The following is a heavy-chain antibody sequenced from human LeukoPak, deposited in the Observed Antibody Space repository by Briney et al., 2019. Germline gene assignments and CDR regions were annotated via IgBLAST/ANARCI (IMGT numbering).Heavy chain of an antibody. V-gene: IGHV3-23*01. J-gene: IGHJ4*02. CDR1: GFTFSIYA. CDR2: ISSGADIT. D-gene: IGHD6-13*01. CDR3: AKGSLAAGARYYFDY. Sequence: PGGSLRLSCAASGFTFSIYAMNWVRQAPGQGLEWVSGISSGADITYYADSVKGRFTISRDNSKSTLYLQMNNLRAEDTALYYCAKGSLAAGARYYFDYWGQGTLVTVSS.